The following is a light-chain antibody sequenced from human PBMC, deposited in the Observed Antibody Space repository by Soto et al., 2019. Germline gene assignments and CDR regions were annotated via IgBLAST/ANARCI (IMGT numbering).Light chain of an antibody. CDR3: QQLNSYPPT. CDR2: AAS. Sequence: IQLTQSPSSLSASVGDRVTITCRASQGISSYLAWYQQKPGKAPKLLIYAASTLQSGVPSRFSGSGSRTDFTLTISSLQPEDFATYYCQQLNSYPPTFGGGTKVEIK. J-gene: IGKJ4*01. V-gene: IGKV1-9*01. CDR1: QGISSY.